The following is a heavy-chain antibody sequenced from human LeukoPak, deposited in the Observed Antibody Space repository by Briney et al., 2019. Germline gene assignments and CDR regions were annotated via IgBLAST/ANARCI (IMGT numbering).Heavy chain of an antibody. Sequence: SETLSLTCTVSGGSISSHYWSWIRQPPGKGLEWIGEINHSGSTNYNPSLKSRVTISVDTSKNQFSLKLSSVTAADTAVYYCARAPARLVDYWGQGTLVTVSS. D-gene: IGHD6-6*01. V-gene: IGHV4-34*01. J-gene: IGHJ4*02. CDR1: GGSISSHY. CDR2: INHSGST. CDR3: ARAPARLVDY.